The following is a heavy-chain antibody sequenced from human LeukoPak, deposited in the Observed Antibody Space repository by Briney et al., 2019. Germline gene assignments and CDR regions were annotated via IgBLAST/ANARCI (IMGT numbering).Heavy chain of an antibody. CDR3: AKGRKYSSSWLPPFDP. CDR2: ISGSGGST. V-gene: IGHV3-23*01. Sequence: PGGSLRLPCAASGFTFSSYAMSWVRQAPGKGLEWVSAISGSGGSTYYADSVKGRFTISRDNSKNTLYLQMNSLRAEDTAVYYCAKGRKYSSSWLPPFDPWGQGTLVTVSS. D-gene: IGHD6-13*01. J-gene: IGHJ5*02. CDR1: GFTFSSYA.